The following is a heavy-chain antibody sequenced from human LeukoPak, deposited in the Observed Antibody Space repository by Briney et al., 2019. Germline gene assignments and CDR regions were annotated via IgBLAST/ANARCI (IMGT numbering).Heavy chain of an antibody. CDR2: IIPILGIA. CDR1: GGTFSSYT. V-gene: IGHV1-69*02. J-gene: IGHJ4*02. D-gene: IGHD6-13*01. Sequence: SVKVSCKASGGTFSSYTISWVRQAPGQGLEWMGRIIPILGIANYAQKFQGRVTITADKSTSTAYMELSSLRSEDTAVYYCARWGGRIAAQLEYWGQGTLVTVSS. CDR3: ARWGGRIAAQLEY.